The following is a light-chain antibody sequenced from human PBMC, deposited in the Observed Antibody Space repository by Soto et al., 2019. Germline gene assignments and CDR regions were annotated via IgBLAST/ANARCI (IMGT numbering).Light chain of an antibody. Sequence: QSVLTQPPSASGTPGQRVTISCSGSSSNIGSNTVNWYQQLPGTAPKLLIYSNNQRPSGVPDRFSGSKSRTSASLAISGLQSEDEADYYCAAWDDSLNGVVFGGGTKLTVL. CDR1: SSNIGSNT. CDR2: SNN. CDR3: AAWDDSLNGVV. J-gene: IGLJ2*01. V-gene: IGLV1-44*01.